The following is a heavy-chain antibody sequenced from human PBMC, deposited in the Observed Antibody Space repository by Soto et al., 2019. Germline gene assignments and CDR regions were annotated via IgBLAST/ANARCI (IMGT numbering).Heavy chain of an antibody. CDR1: GGSFSGYY. CDR3: ARVRGSSWEYYYYYGMDV. Sequence: SETLSVTCAVYGGSFSGYYWSWIRQPPWKGLEWIGEINHSGSTNYNPSLKSRVTISVDTSKNQFSLKLSSVTAADTAVYYCARVRGSSWEYYYYYGMDVWGQGTTVTVS. D-gene: IGHD6-13*01. CDR2: INHSGST. V-gene: IGHV4-34*01. J-gene: IGHJ6*02.